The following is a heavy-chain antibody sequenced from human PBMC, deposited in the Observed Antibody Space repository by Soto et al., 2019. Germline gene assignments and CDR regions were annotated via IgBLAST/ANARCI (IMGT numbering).Heavy chain of an antibody. V-gene: IGHV4-30-4*01. D-gene: IGHD5-18*01. CDR3: ARGRGYSYGLDP. CDR2: ISYSGTT. Sequence: SETLSLTCTVSGDSISSNNNYWSWIRQPPGEGLEWIGFISYSGTTSYSPSLKSRVATSLDTSKNQFSLSLSSVTAADTAVYYCARGRGYSYGLDPWGQGTLVTVS. CDR1: GDSISSNNNY. J-gene: IGHJ5*02.